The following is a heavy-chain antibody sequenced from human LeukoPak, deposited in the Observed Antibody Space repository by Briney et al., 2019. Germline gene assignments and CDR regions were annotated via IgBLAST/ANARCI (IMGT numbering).Heavy chain of an antibody. Sequence: PSETLSLTCTVSGGSISSYYWSWIRQPAGKGLEWIGRIYTSGSTNYNPSLKSRVTMSVETSKNQFSLKLSSVTAADTAVYYCARVTGYMIEDYFDYWGQGTLVTVSS. V-gene: IGHV4-4*07. CDR3: ARVTGYMIEDYFDY. CDR1: GGSISSYY. CDR2: IYTSGST. D-gene: IGHD3-22*01. J-gene: IGHJ4*02.